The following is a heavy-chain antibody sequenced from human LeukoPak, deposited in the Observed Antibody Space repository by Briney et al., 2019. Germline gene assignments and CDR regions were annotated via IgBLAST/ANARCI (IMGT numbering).Heavy chain of an antibody. CDR2: ILHSGST. V-gene: IGHV4-34*12. Sequence: SETLSLTCAVSSGSFSNYYWSWIRQSPGKGLEWIGEILHSGSTNYNPSLKSRVIISLDTSKKQFSLKLSSVTAADTAVYFRAREGEFCRADTCYGFDHWGQGTLVPVSS. CDR3: AREGEFCRADTCYGFDH. J-gene: IGHJ4*02. CDR1: SGSFSNYY. D-gene: IGHD2-15*01.